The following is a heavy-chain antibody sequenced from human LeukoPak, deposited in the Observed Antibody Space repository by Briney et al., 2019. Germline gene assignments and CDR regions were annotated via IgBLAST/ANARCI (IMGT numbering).Heavy chain of an antibody. CDR3: AKWGDYDVLTGYYVSDY. V-gene: IGHV3-23*01. Sequence: GGSLRLSCAASGFTFSNYAMSWVRQAPGKGLEWVSAITGSGGNTYYAYSVKGRFTISRDNSKNTLYLQMNSLRAEDTAVYYCAKWGDYDVLTGYYVSDYWGQGTLVTVSS. CDR2: ITGSGGNT. CDR1: GFTFSNYA. J-gene: IGHJ4*02. D-gene: IGHD3-9*01.